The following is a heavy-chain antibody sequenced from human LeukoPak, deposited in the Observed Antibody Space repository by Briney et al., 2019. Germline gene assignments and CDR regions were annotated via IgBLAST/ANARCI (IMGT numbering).Heavy chain of an antibody. CDR2: LYYSGST. Sequence: PSETLSLTCTVSGGSISNYYWSWIRQPPGKGLEWIGYLYYSGSTNYNPSLNSRVTSSVDTSKNQFSLKLSSVTAADTAVYYCARAQIGGSGSYYTNCFDPWGQGTLVTVSS. J-gene: IGHJ5*02. CDR1: GGSISNYY. CDR3: ARAQIGGSGSYYTNCFDP. V-gene: IGHV4-59*01. D-gene: IGHD3-10*01.